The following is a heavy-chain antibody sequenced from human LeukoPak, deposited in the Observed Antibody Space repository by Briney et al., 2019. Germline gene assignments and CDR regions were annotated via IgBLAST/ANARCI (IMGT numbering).Heavy chain of an antibody. D-gene: IGHD3-22*01. J-gene: IGHJ3*02. CDR1: GGSINHYY. V-gene: IGHV4-59*01. CDR2: SYYVEST. CDR3: ARDNQWLNAFDI. Sequence: SETLSLTCTVSGGSINHYYWSWIRQPPGKGLEWIGYSYYVESTNYNPSLKSRVTISVDTSRNRFSLKLSSVTAADTAMYYCARDNQWLNAFDIWGQGTMVTVSS.